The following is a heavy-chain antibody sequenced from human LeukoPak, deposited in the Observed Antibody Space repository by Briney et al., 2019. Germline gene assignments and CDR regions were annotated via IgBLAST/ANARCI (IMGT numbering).Heavy chain of an antibody. CDR2: IIPIFGTA. CDR3: ARVACSGGSCYFEYFQH. D-gene: IGHD2-15*01. CDR1: GGTFSSFA. J-gene: IGHJ1*01. V-gene: IGHV1-69*05. Sequence: SVKVSCKASGGTFSSFAISWVRQAPGQGLEWMGGIIPIFGTANYAQKFQGRVTITTDESTSTAYMELSSLRSEDTAVYYCARVACSGGSCYFEYFQHWGQGTLVTVSS.